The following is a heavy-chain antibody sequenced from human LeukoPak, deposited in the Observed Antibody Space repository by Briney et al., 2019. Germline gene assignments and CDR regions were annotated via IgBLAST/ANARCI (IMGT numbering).Heavy chain of an antibody. J-gene: IGHJ4*02. CDR3: VKGGSYSSSYYDS. CDR2: INSNGDST. CDR1: GFTFSSYA. V-gene: IGHV3-64D*09. Sequence: SGGSLRLSCSASGFTFSSYAMHWVRQAPGKGLEYVSSINSNGDSTYYADSVKGRFTISRDNSKSTLYLQMSSLRPEDTAVYYCVKGGSYSSSYYDSWGQGTLVTVSS. D-gene: IGHD6-13*01.